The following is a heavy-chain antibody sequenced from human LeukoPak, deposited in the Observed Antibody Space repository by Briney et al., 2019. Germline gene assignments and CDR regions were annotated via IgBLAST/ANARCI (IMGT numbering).Heavy chain of an antibody. V-gene: IGHV4-31*03. CDR1: GGSISSGGYY. Sequence: SQTLSLTCTVSGGSISSGGYYWGWIRQHPGKGLEWIGYIYYSGSTYYNPSLKSRVTISVDTSKNQFSLKLSSVTAADTAVYYCARDRGGYNFAFDIWGQGTMVTVSS. CDR2: IYYSGST. J-gene: IGHJ3*02. D-gene: IGHD5-24*01. CDR3: ARDRGGYNFAFDI.